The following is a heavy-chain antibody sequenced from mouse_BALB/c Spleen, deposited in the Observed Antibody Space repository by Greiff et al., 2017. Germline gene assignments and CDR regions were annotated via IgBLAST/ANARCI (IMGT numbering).Heavy chain of an antibody. CDR3: ASSITTVVAPTGTDWYFDV. CDR1: GFSLTSYG. D-gene: IGHD1-1*01. Sequence: QVQLQQSGPGLVQPSQSLSITCTVSGFSLTSYGVHWVRQSPGKGLEWMGVIWSGGSTDYNAAFISRLSNSKDNSTCQVFFKMNSLQANDTAIYYCASSITTVVAPTGTDWYFDVWGAGTTVTVSS. V-gene: IGHV2-2*02. J-gene: IGHJ1*01. CDR2: IWSGGST.